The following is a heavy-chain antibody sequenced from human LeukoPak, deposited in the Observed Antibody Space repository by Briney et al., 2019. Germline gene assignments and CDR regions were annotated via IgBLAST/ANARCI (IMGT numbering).Heavy chain of an antibody. D-gene: IGHD2-2*01. J-gene: IGHJ1*01. CDR3: ARRMPIRNFQH. V-gene: IGHV4-39*07. Sequence: PSETLSLTCTVSGGSISSGDYYWSWIRQPPGKGLEWIGEINHSGSTNYNPSLKSRVTISVDTSKNQFSLKLSSVTAADTAVYYCARRMPIRNFQHWGQGTLVTVSS. CDR2: INHSGST. CDR1: GGSISSGDYY.